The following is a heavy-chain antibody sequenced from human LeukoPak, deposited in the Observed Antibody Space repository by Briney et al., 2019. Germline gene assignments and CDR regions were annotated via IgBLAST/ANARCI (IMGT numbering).Heavy chain of an antibody. CDR3: ARERGLYCSSTSCSLPSRYYYYYGMDV. V-gene: IGHV1-2*06. D-gene: IGHD2-2*01. J-gene: IGHJ6*02. CDR2: INPNSGGT. Sequence: GASVTVSCKASGYTFTGYYMHWVRQAPGQGLEWMGRINPNSGGTNYAQKFQGRVTMTRDTSISTAYMELSRLRSDDTAVYYCARERGLYCSSTSCSLPSRYYYYYGMDVWGQGTTVTVSS. CDR1: GYTFTGYY.